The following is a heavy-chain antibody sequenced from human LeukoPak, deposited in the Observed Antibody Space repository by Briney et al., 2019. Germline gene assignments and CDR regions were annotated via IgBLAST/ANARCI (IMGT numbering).Heavy chain of an antibody. CDR1: GDIVSSNSAA. CDR2: TYYKSKWYN. D-gene: IGHD3-10*01. J-gene: IGHJ6*02. V-gene: IGHV6-1*01. CDR3: ARDRTMVPGVMKASYYYYGMDV. Sequence: SQTLSLTCAISGDIVSSNSAAWNWIRQSPSRGLEWLGRTYYKSKWYNDYAISVRSRITINPDASKNQFSLQLNSVTPEDTAVYYCARDRTMVPGVMKASYYYYGMDVWGQGTTVTVSS.